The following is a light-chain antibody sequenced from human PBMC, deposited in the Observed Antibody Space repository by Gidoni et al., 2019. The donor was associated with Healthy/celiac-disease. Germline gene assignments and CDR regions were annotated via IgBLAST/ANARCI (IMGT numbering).Light chain of an antibody. V-gene: IGKV1-5*03. CDR1: QSISSW. Sequence: DIENTQSPSTLSASVGERVTITCRASQSISSWLAWYQQKPGKAPKLLIYKASSFESGVPARFSGSGSGSEFTLTISSLQPDDFATYYCQQYNSYPRSFXEXTKVEIK. J-gene: IGKJ4*01. CDR3: QQYNSYPRS. CDR2: KAS.